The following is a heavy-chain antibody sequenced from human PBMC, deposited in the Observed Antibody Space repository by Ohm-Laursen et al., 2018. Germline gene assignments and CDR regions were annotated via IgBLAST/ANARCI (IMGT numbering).Heavy chain of an antibody. CDR2: ISSSSSYI. CDR1: GFTFTTYS. D-gene: IGHD6-13*01. CDR3: ARDSGLAAPDH. V-gene: IGHV3-21*01. Sequence: SLRLSCSASGFTFTTYSMNWVRQTPGKGLEWVSSISSSSSYIYYADSVKGRFTISRDNAKNSLYLQMNSLRAEDTAVYYCARDSGLAAPDHWGQGTLVTASS. J-gene: IGHJ5*02.